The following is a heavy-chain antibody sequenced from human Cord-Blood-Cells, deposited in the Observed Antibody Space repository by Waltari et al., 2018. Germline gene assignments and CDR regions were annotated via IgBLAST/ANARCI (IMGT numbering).Heavy chain of an antibody. J-gene: IGHJ1*01. V-gene: IGHV1-46*01. CDR1: GYTFTSYY. CDR2: INPSGGST. CDR3: ARDRLTYSSGWYGDFQH. Sequence: QVQLVQSGAEVKKPGASVKVSCKASGYTFTSYYMHWVRQAPGQGLEWMGIINPSGGSTSYAQKFQGRGTMTRDTSTSTVYMELSSLRSEDTAVYYCARDRLTYSSGWYGDFQHWGQGTLVTVSS. D-gene: IGHD6-19*01.